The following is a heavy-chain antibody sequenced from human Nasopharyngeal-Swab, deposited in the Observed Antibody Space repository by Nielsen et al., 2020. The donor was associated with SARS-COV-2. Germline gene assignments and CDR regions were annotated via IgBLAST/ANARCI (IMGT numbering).Heavy chain of an antibody. D-gene: IGHD6-13*01. CDR2: INPDGSVK. Sequence: AGQAPGKGLEWVANINPDGSVKFYVDSVKGRFTISRDNVYNSVYLQMSSLTAEDTAVYYCASAIAAAGSSWGQGTLVTVSS. V-gene: IGHV3-7*05. J-gene: IGHJ5*02. CDR3: ASAIAAAGSS.